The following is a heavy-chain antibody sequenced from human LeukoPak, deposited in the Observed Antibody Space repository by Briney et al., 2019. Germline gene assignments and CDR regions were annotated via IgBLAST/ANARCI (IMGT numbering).Heavy chain of an antibody. CDR3: ARHPRGSIFSGGWFDP. CDR1: GGSISSSSYY. CDR2: IYYSGST. Sequence: SETLSLTCTVSGGSISSSSYYWSWIRQPPGKGLEWIGYIYYSGSTNYNPSLKSRVTISVDTSKNQFSLKLSSVTAADTAVYYCARHPRGSIFSGGWFDPWGQGTLVTVSS. J-gene: IGHJ5*02. D-gene: IGHD3-9*01. V-gene: IGHV4-61*05.